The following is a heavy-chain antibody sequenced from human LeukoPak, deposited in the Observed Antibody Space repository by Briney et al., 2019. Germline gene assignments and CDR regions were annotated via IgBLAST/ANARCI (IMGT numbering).Heavy chain of an antibody. Sequence: GGSLRLSCAASGFTFSSYWMSWVRQAPGKGLEWVAVISYDGSNKYYADSVKGRFTISRDNSKNTLYLQMNSLRAEDTAVYYCAKDTGRPLYYYYGMDVWGQGTTVTVSS. CDR1: GFTFSSYW. D-gene: IGHD3-10*01. CDR3: AKDTGRPLYYYYGMDV. CDR2: ISYDGSNK. V-gene: IGHV3-30*18. J-gene: IGHJ6*02.